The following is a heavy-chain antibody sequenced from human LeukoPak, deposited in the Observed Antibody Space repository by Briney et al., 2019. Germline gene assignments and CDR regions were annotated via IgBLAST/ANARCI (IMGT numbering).Heavy chain of an antibody. V-gene: IGHV3-48*04. Sequence: GGSLRLSCAASGFTFSSYSMNWVRQAPGKGLEWVSYISSSSSTIYYADSVKGRFTISRDNAKNSLYLQMNSLRAEDTAVYYCARPPGIRYFDWLLDYWGQGTLVTVSS. CDR2: ISSSSSTI. CDR1: GFTFSSYS. D-gene: IGHD3-9*01. J-gene: IGHJ4*02. CDR3: ARPPGIRYFDWLLDY.